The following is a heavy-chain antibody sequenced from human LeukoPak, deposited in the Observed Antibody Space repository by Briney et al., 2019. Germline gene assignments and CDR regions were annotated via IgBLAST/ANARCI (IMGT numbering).Heavy chain of an antibody. D-gene: IGHD3-10*01. Sequence: PGGSLRLSCAVSGFTFSSYEMNWVRQAPGKGLEWVSYISSSGSTIYYADSVKGRFTISRDNAKNSLYLQMNSLRAEDTAVYYRARETASGFGEPPGWFDPWGQGTLVTVSS. CDR1: GFTFSSYE. V-gene: IGHV3-48*03. CDR2: ISSSGSTI. CDR3: ARETASGFGEPPGWFDP. J-gene: IGHJ5*02.